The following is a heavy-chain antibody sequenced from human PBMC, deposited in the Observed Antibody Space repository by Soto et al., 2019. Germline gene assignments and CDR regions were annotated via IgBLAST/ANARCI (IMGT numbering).Heavy chain of an antibody. CDR2: TYYRSKWYN. CDR3: ARGKYQLLPYYYYYGMDV. V-gene: IGHV6-1*01. Sequence: PSQTLSLTCAISRDSVSSNSAAWNWIRQSPSRGLEWLGRTYYRSKWYNDYAVSVKSRITINTDTSKNQFSLQLNSVTPEDTAVYYCARGKYQLLPYYYYYGMDVWGQGTTVTVSS. J-gene: IGHJ6*02. CDR1: RDSVSSNSAA. D-gene: IGHD2-2*01.